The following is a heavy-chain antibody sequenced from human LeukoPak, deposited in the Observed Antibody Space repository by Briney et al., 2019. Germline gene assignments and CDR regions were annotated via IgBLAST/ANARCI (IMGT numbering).Heavy chain of an antibody. Sequence: SQTLSLTCTVSGGSISSGSYYWSWIRQPAGKGLEWIGRIYTSGSTNYNPSLKSRVTISVDTSKNQFSLKLSSVTAADTAEYYCATHCSGGGCYGAAGRVDDYWGQGTLVTVSS. CDR2: IYTSGST. CDR3: ATHCSGGGCYGAAGRVDDY. V-gene: IGHV4-61*02. CDR1: GGSISSGSYY. J-gene: IGHJ4*02. D-gene: IGHD2-15*01.